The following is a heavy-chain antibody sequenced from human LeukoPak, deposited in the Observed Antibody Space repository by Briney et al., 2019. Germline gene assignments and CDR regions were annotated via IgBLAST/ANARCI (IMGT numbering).Heavy chain of an antibody. D-gene: IGHD2-2*01. Sequence: PGGSLRLSCAASGFTFRSYAMTWVRQAPGKGLEWVSSISSSSSYIYYADSVKGRFTISRDNAKNSLYLQMNSLRAEDTAVYYCASLGGSCHWGQGTLVTVSS. CDR2: ISSSSSYI. CDR3: ASLGGSCH. V-gene: IGHV3-21*01. CDR1: GFTFRSYA. J-gene: IGHJ4*02.